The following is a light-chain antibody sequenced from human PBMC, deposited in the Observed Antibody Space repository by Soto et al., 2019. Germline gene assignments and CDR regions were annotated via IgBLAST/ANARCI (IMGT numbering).Light chain of an antibody. CDR3: QQRDYWQVT. V-gene: IGKV1-39*01. CDR2: AAS. J-gene: IGKJ5*01. CDR1: QSISSY. Sequence: DIQMTHSPSSLSASVGDRVTITCRASQSISSYLNWYQQKPGKAPKLLIYAASSLQSGVPSRFSGSGSGTDFALTISSLEPEDFAVYYCQQRDYWQVTFGQGTRLEIK.